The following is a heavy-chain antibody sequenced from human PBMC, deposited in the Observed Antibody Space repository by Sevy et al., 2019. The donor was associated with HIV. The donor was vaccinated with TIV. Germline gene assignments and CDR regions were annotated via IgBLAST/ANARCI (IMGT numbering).Heavy chain of an antibody. V-gene: IGHV3-23*01. CDR3: ARYSSGWYLGIVLEY. D-gene: IGHD6-19*01. Sequence: GGSLRLSCAASGFTFSSYAMSWVRQAPGKGLEWVSAISGSGGSTYYADSVKGRFTISRDNSKNTLYLQMNSLRAEDTAVYYCARYSSGWYLGIVLEYWGQGTLVTVSS. J-gene: IGHJ4*02. CDR2: ISGSGGST. CDR1: GFTFSSYA.